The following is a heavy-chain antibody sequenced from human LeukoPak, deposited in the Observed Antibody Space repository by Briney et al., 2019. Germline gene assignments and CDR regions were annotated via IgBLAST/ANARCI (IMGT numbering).Heavy chain of an antibody. J-gene: IGHJ4*02. Sequence: GGSLRLSCAASGFTFDDYGMSWVRQAPGKGLVWVSDINSDESRTNYADSVKGRFTISRDNAKNTLYLQMSSLRAEDTALYYCARGLNYWGQGTLVTVSS. CDR1: GFTFDDYG. CDR2: INSDESRT. V-gene: IGHV3-74*01. CDR3: ARGLNY.